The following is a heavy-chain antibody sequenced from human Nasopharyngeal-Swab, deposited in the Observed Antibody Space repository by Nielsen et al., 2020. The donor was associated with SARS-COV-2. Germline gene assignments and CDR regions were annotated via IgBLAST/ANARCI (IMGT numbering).Heavy chain of an antibody. CDR1: GYTFTTHA. CDR3: ARPSPYGDYSFDY. V-gene: IGHV7-4-1*01. CDR2: INTNTGSP. J-gene: IGHJ4*02. Sequence: ASVKVSCKASGYTFTTHAMNWVRQAPGQGLEWMGWINTNTGSPRHAQGFTGRFVFSLDTSVSTAYLQIRSLEPEDTAVYFCARPSPYGDYSFDYWGQGTLVTVSS. D-gene: IGHD4-17*01.